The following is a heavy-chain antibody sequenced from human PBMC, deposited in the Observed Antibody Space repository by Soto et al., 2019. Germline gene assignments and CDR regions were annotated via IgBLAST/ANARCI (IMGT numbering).Heavy chain of an antibody. Sequence: EVRLVESGGDLVQPGGSLRLSCAASGFPFSGFWMHWVRQAPGKGLEWVSRIDDDGSSTMYADSVKGRFTVSRDNPKNTLFLQLNSLTAEDTAVYYCARSTRGMDVWGQGTTVTVSS. CDR2: IDDDGSST. CDR1: GFPFSGFW. V-gene: IGHV3-74*03. J-gene: IGHJ6*02. CDR3: ARSTRGMDV.